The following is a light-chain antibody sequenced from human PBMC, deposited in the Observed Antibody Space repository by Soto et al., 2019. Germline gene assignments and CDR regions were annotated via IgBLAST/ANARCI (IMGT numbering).Light chain of an antibody. J-gene: IGLJ2*01. V-gene: IGLV2-8*01. Sequence: QSALTQPPSASGSPGQSVTISCTGTSSDLGAYDFVSWYQQHPGKAPKLMIYEVSKRPSGVPDRFSCSKSGNTASLTVTGLQAEDEADYYCSSYAGSNNLIFGGGTKLTVL. CDR3: SSYAGSNNLI. CDR2: EVS. CDR1: SSDLGAYDF.